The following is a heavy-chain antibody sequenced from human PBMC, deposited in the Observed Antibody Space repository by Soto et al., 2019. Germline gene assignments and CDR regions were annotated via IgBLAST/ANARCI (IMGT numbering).Heavy chain of an antibody. CDR1: GFTFSNAW. J-gene: IGHJ4*02. CDR2: IKSKTDGGTT. V-gene: IGHV3-15*01. D-gene: IGHD3-10*01. CDR3: TRTSFTMVAPPEY. Sequence: GGSLRLSCAASGFTFSNAWMSWVRQAPGKGLEWVGRIKSKTDGGTTDYAAPVKGRFTISRDDSKNTLYLQMNSLNTEDTAVYYWTRTSFTMVAPPEYWGQGTRVTVSS.